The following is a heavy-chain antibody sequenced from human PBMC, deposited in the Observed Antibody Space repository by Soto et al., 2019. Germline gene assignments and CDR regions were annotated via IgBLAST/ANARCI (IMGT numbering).Heavy chain of an antibody. CDR2: INARNGNT. J-gene: IGHJ3*02. V-gene: IGHV1-3*01. Sequence: GASVKVSCKTSGYTFSSQVMHWVRQAPGQRLEWMGWINARNGNTKLSQRFQGRVTITRDTSASTAYIELSSLRSEDTAVYYCAREGCCSSTNGDVFDIWGQGTMVTVSS. CDR3: AREGCCSSTNGDVFDI. CDR1: GYTFSSQV. D-gene: IGHD2-2*01.